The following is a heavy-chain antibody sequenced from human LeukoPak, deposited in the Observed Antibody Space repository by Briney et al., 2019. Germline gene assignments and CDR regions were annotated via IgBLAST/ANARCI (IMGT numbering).Heavy chain of an antibody. CDR3: AKPARGYYYYGMDV. J-gene: IGHJ6*02. Sequence: GGSLRLSCAASGCSFSSYAMSWVRQAPGKGLEWVAAVSGSGGSTYYADSVKGRFIIARENSKNTLYLQKNTLRAEDTAVYHCAKPARGYYYYGMDVWGQGTTVTVSS. CDR2: VSGSGGST. D-gene: IGHD3-10*01. CDR1: GCSFSSYA. V-gene: IGHV3-23*01.